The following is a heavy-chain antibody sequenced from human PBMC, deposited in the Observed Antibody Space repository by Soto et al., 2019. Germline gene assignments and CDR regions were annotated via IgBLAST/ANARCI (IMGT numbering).Heavy chain of an antibody. CDR1: GYIFSNYG. D-gene: IGHD3-16*01. CDR3: ARASGGGVGTTSY. Sequence: QVQLVQSGAEAKKPGASAKVSCKASGYIFSNYGISWMRQVPGQGLEWMGWISAYNGTTNYAQKFQGRVTLTTDTATNTACMELRSLRFDDTAVYYCARASGGGVGTTSYWGQGTLVTVSS. J-gene: IGHJ4*02. V-gene: IGHV1-18*01. CDR2: ISAYNGTT.